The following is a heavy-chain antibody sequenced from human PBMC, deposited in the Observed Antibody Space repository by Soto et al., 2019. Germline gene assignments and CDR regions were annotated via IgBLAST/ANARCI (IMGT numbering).Heavy chain of an antibody. Sequence: PGESLKIPCKGSGYSFTSYWIGWVRQMPGKGLEWMGIIYPGDSDTRYSPSFQGQVTISADKSISTAYLQWSSLKASDTAMYYCARLPEPGVAAAGTHYYGMDVWGQGTTVTVSS. J-gene: IGHJ6*02. CDR1: GYSFTSYW. D-gene: IGHD6-13*01. V-gene: IGHV5-51*01. CDR3: ARLPEPGVAAAGTHYYGMDV. CDR2: IYPGDSDT.